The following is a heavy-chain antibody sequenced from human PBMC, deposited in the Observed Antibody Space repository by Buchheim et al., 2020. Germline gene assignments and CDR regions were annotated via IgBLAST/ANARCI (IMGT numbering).Heavy chain of an antibody. J-gene: IGHJ4*02. Sequence: QVQLVESGGGVVQPGRSLRLSCAASGFTFSSYGMHWVRQAPGKGLEWVAVIWYDGSNKYYADSVKGRFTISRDNSKNTLYLQMNSLRAEDTAVYYCARGGLLNYESSGYDYWGQGTL. D-gene: IGHD3-22*01. CDR1: GFTFSSYG. CDR3: ARGGLLNYESSGYDY. V-gene: IGHV3-33*01. CDR2: IWYDGSNK.